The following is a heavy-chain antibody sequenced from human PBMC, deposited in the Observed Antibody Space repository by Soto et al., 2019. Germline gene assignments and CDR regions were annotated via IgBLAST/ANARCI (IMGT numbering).Heavy chain of an antibody. CDR3: ARSPPGPSIWGSYRAPPDY. Sequence: EVQLVESGGGLVQPGGSLRLSCAASGFTFSSYWMHWVRQAPGKGLVWVSRINSDGSSTSYADSVKGRFTISRDNAKNTLYLQMNSLRAEDTAVYYCARSPPGPSIWGSYRAPPDYWGQGTLVTVSS. J-gene: IGHJ4*02. V-gene: IGHV3-74*01. CDR2: INSDGSST. CDR1: GFTFSSYW. D-gene: IGHD3-16*02.